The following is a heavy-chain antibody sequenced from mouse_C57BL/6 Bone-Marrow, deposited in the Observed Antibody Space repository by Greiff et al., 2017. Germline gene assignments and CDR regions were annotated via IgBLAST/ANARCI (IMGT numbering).Heavy chain of an antibody. CDR1: GFNIKDDY. V-gene: IGHV14-4*01. J-gene: IGHJ3*01. Sequence: EVKLVESGAELVRPGASVTLSCTASGFNIKDDYMHWVKQRPEQGLEWIGWIDPENGDTVYASKFQGKATITADTSSNTAYLQLSSLTSEDTAVYYCIRFAYWGQGTLVTVSA. CDR2: IDPENGDT. CDR3: IRFAY.